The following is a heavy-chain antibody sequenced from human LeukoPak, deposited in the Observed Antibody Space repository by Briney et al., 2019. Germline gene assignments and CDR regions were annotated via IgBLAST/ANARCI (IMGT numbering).Heavy chain of an antibody. CDR1: GYTFNRYG. J-gene: IGHJ4*02. CDR2: INTNTGDP. CDR3: TQGDY. Sequence: ASVKVSCKASGYTFNRYGMNWVRQAPGQGLEWMGWINTNTGDPTYAQGFTGRFVFSVDTSVDTAYLQIDSLKAEDTAFYYCTQGDYWGQGTLVTVTS. V-gene: IGHV7-4-1*01.